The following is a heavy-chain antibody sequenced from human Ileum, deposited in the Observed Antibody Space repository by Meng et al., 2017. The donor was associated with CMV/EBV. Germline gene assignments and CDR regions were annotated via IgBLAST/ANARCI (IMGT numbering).Heavy chain of an antibody. J-gene: IGHJ4*02. CDR1: GFPFSNYA. Sequence: LSCTASGFPFSNYAMSWVRQAPGKGLEWVSSISGTGVVTYYADSVKGRFTISRDNAKSSLYLEINSLRAEDTAVYYCARGNYGFDYWGQGTLVTVSS. V-gene: IGHV3-23*01. CDR3: ARGNYGFDY. D-gene: IGHD4-17*01. CDR2: ISGTGVVT.